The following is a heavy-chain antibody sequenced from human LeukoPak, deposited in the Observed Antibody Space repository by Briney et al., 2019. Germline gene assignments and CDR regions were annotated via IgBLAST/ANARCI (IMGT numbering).Heavy chain of an antibody. D-gene: IGHD3-16*02. J-gene: IGHJ3*02. CDR2: FDPEDGET. Sequence: VASVKVSCKVSGYTLTELSMHWVRQAPGKGLEWKGGFDPEDGETIYAQKFQGRVTMTEDTSTDTAYMELSSLRSEDTAVYYCATDLWLRLGELSLRAFDIWGQGTMVTVSS. CDR1: GYTLTELS. V-gene: IGHV1-24*01. CDR3: ATDLWLRLGELSLRAFDI.